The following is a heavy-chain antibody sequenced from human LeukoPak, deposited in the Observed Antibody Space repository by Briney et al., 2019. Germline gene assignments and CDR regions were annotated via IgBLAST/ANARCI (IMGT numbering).Heavy chain of an antibody. CDR2: ISGSGGST. J-gene: IGHJ6*03. V-gene: IGHV3-23*01. CDR1: GFTFSSYA. D-gene: IGHD3-3*01. Sequence: GGSLRLSCAASGFTFSSYAMSWVRQAPGKGLEWVSAISGSGGSTYYADSVKGRFTISRDNSKNTLYLQMNSLRAEDTAVYYCAKARFGRYGFGYYYYYMDVWGKGTTVTVSS. CDR3: AKARFGRYGFGYYYYYMDV.